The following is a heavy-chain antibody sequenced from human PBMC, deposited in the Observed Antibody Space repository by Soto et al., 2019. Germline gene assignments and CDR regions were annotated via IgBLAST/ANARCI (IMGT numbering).Heavy chain of an antibody. CDR2: IYYSGST. CDR3: ARRFFVSGGYGMDV. D-gene: IGHD2-15*01. Sequence: QVQLQESGPGLVKPSETLSLTCTVSGGSISSYYWSWIRQPPGKGLEWIGYIYYSGSTDYNPSLTSRVTISVDTSTNQFSLKLSSVTAADTAVYYCARRFFVSGGYGMDVWGQGTTVTVSS. J-gene: IGHJ6*02. CDR1: GGSISSYY. V-gene: IGHV4-59*08.